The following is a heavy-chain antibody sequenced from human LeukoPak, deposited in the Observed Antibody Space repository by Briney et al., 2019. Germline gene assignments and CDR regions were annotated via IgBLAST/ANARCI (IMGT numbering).Heavy chain of an antibody. CDR3: ARGGYYYGSGSRNWFDP. J-gene: IGHJ5*02. CDR1: AYRFTNYE. Sequence: ASVTVSFTSAAYRFTNYEINWLRQATGQGSEWMGWMNPNSGNRGSAQKFQGRVTITRDTDITTVYMELRSLTSEDTAFYYCARGGYYYGSGSRNWFDPWGQGTLVTVSS. V-gene: IGHV1-8*03. CDR2: MNPNSGNR. D-gene: IGHD3-10*01.